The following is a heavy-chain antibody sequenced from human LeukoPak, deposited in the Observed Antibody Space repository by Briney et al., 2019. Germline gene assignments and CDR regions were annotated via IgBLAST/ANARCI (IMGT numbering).Heavy chain of an antibody. V-gene: IGHV1-69*05. CDR1: GGTFSSYA. Sequence: SVKVSCKASGGTFSSYAISWVRQAPGQGLDWMGVIIPIFGTANYAQKFQGRVKITTDESTSTAYMQLSSLRSEDTAVYYCASRDGYNFNSFDYWGQGTLVTVSS. J-gene: IGHJ4*02. CDR2: IIPIFGTA. D-gene: IGHD5-24*01. CDR3: ASRDGYNFNSFDY.